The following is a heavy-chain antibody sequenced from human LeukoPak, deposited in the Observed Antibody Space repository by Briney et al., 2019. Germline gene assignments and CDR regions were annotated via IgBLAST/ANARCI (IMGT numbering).Heavy chain of an antibody. V-gene: IGHV1-24*01. CDR2: FDPEDGET. CDR1: GYTLTELS. CDR3: ATGQLERLGYYYGMDV. D-gene: IGHD1-1*01. Sequence: ASVKVSCKVSGYTLTELSMHWVRQAPGKGLEWMGGFDPEDGETIYAQKFQGRVTMTEDTSTDTAYMELSSLRSEDTAVYYCATGQLERLGYYYGMDVWGQGTTVTVSS. J-gene: IGHJ6*02.